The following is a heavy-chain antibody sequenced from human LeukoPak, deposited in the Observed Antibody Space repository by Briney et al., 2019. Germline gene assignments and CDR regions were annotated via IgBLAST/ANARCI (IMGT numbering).Heavy chain of an antibody. CDR3: VRERIYYSDLAYKEREIFDP. CDR2: LNEDGTTA. J-gene: IGHJ5*02. CDR1: GFTFSLYW. V-gene: IGHV3-74*01. D-gene: IGHD1-26*01. Sequence: GGSLRLSCAASGFTFSLYWMHWVRQGPGKGLMWVSRLNEDGTTADYADSVKGRFTMSRDNAKGKIFLQMRSLTVEDTAIYFCVRERIYYSDLAYKEREIFDPLGPGKLVTASS.